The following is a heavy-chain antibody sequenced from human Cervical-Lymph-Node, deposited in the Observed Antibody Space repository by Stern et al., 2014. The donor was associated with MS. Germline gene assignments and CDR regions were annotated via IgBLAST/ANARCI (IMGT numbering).Heavy chain of an antibody. CDR2: VHYSGRA. V-gene: IGHV4-39*01. Sequence: QLQLQESGPGLVKPSATLTLTCSVSGGSISSDDYYWGWIRQPPGKGLEGIGSVHYSGRAYHHPSLQRRIAISEDTSQNTFSLRLSSVTAADTAVYFCARGPITSSWYNYWGQGTLVTVSS. CDR1: GGSISSDDYY. CDR3: ARGPITSSWYNY. D-gene: IGHD6-13*01. J-gene: IGHJ4*02.